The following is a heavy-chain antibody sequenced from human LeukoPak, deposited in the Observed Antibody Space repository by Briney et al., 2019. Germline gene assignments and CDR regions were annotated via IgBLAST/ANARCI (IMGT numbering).Heavy chain of an antibody. D-gene: IGHD4-11*01. J-gene: IGHJ3*02. CDR3: ARDRAHDYTKHDAFDI. CDR1: GGTFSSYA. CDR2: IIPIFGTA. Sequence: PVKVSCKASGGTFSSYAISWVRQAPGQGLEWTGGIIPIFGTANYAQKFQGRVTITADESTSTAYMELSSLRSEDTAVYYCARDRAHDYTKHDAFDIWGQGTMVTVSS. V-gene: IGHV1-69*13.